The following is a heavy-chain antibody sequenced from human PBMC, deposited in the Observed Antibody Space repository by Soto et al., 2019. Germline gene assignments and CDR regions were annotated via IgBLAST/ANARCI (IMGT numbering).Heavy chain of an antibody. J-gene: IGHJ4*02. CDR3: AKDRRAGGNSAFYFDF. Sequence: VGSLRLSCAASGFKFSKYAMSWVRQAPGKGLEWVSLISATGGGTYYADPVKGRFTISRDNSDNTLYLQVHSLTAEDTAVYYCAKDRRAGGNSAFYFDFWGQGAQVTVSS. D-gene: IGHD3-16*01. V-gene: IGHV3-23*01. CDR1: GFKFSKYA. CDR2: ISATGGGT.